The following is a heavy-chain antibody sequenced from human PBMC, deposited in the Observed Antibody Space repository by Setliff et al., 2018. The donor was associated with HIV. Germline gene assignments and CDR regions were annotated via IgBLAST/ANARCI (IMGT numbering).Heavy chain of an antibody. D-gene: IGHD3-10*01. J-gene: IGHJ4*02. V-gene: IGHV3-30*12. CDR1: GFTFSTFP. Sequence: GGSLRLSCAASGFTFSTFPMHWLRQAPGKELEWVAVISSDGNDKYNADSLKGRFTISRDNAKNSLYLQMSSLRAEDTAVYYCAVLWPFDYWGLGTLVTVSS. CDR3: AVLWPFDY. CDR2: ISSDGNDK.